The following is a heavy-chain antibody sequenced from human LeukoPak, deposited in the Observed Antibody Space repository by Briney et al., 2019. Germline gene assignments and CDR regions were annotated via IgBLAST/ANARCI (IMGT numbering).Heavy chain of an antibody. J-gene: IGHJ4*02. CDR3: AIDRSSGFFDY. CDR2: FYHSGNI. Sequence: PSQTLSLTCTVSGGSISSGGFYWSWIHQLPGKDLEYIGYFYHSGNIYYNPSLKSRATMSVDTSKNQFSLKLSSVTAADTAVYYCAIDRSSGFFDYWGQGTLVTVSS. V-gene: IGHV4-31*03. D-gene: IGHD6-19*01. CDR1: GGSISSGGFY.